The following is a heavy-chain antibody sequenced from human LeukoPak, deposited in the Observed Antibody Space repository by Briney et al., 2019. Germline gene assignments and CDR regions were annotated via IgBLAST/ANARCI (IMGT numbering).Heavy chain of an antibody. V-gene: IGHV3-21*01. Sequence: GGSLRLSCAASGFTFSSYWMSWVRQAPGKGLEWVSSIGSANSYIYYADSLKGRFTISRDNAKNSLYLQMNSLRAEDTAVYYCAGASGGNRPFDYWGQGTLVTVSS. J-gene: IGHJ4*02. D-gene: IGHD1-14*01. CDR2: IGSANSYI. CDR1: GFTFSSYW. CDR3: AGASGGNRPFDY.